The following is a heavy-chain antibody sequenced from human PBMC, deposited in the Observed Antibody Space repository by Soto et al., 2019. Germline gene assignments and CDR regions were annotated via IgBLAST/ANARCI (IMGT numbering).Heavy chain of an antibody. CDR3: ARATGYYNSYYYHGMDV. Sequence: PGGSLRLSCAASGFTVSSNYMSWVRQAPGKGLEWVSVIYSSGSTYYADSVKGRFTISRDNSKNTLYLQMNSLRAAETDVYYCARATGYYNSYYYHGMDVWGQGTTVTVSS. CDR1: GFTVSSNY. CDR2: IYSSGST. D-gene: IGHD3-9*01. V-gene: IGHV3-53*01. J-gene: IGHJ6*02.